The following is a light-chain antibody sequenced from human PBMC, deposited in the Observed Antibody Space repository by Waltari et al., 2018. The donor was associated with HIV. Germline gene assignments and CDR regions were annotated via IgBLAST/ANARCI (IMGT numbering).Light chain of an antibody. CDR3: AAWDDSLNGM. J-gene: IGLJ3*02. V-gene: IGLV1-44*01. Sequence: SGTPGQNVTIPCSGSSSNIGSNIVNWYQQLPGAAPKLLIYSNDQRPSGVPDRFSGSKSGTSASLAISGLQSADEADYYCAAWDDSLNGMFGGGTRLTVL. CDR2: SND. CDR1: SSNIGSNI.